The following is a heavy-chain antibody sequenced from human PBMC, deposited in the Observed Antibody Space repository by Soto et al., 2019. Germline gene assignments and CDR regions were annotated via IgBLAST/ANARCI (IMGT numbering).Heavy chain of an antibody. CDR2: IYYSGST. V-gene: IGHV4-59*01. J-gene: IGHJ4*02. Sequence: PSETLSLTCTVSGGSISSYYWSWIRQPPGKGLEWIGYIYYSGSTNYNPSLKSRVTISVDTSKNQFSLKLSSVTAADTAVYYCASSMQWLGLHYTFDYWGQGTLVTVSS. D-gene: IGHD6-19*01. CDR1: GGSISSYY. CDR3: ASSMQWLGLHYTFDY.